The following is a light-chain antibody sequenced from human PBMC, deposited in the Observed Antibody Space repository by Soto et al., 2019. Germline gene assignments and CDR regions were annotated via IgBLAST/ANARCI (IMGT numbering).Light chain of an antibody. Sequence: QSVFTQPPSVSAAPGQKVTISCSGSSSNIGNNYVSWYQQLPGTAPKFLIYDNNQRPSGIPDRFSGSKSGTSATLGITGLQTGDEADYYCGTWDSSLSAFVFGTGTKLTVL. J-gene: IGLJ1*01. CDR1: SSNIGNNY. V-gene: IGLV1-51*01. CDR3: GTWDSSLSAFV. CDR2: DNN.